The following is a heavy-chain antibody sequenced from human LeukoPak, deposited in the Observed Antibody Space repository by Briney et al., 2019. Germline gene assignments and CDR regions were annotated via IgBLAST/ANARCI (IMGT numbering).Heavy chain of an antibody. V-gene: IGHV3-33*01. D-gene: IGHD6-13*01. Sequence: GGSLRLSCAASGFTFSSYGMHWVRQAPGKGLEWVAVIWYDGSNKYYADSVKGRFTISRDNSKNTLYLQMNSLRAEDTAVYYCARDHPSSSWSNYYYGMDVWGQGTTVTVSS. J-gene: IGHJ6*02. CDR1: GFTFSSYG. CDR2: IWYDGSNK. CDR3: ARDHPSSSWSNYYYGMDV.